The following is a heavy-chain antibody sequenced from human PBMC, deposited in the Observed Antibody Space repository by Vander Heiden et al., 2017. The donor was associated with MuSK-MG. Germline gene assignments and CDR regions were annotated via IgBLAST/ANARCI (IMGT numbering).Heavy chain of an antibody. J-gene: IGHJ4*02. Sequence: QVQLQESGPGLVTPSQTLSITCTVSGGSISSGDYSWSWIRQPPGKGLEWSGYIYYSGSTYYNPSLKSRVTISVDTSKNQFSLKLSSVTAADTAVYYCARGRRLRYCSSTSCYGVAAAGTFDYWGQGTLVTVSS. V-gene: IGHV4-30-4*08. CDR2: IYYSGST. CDR3: ARGRRLRYCSSTSCYGVAAAGTFDY. CDR1: GGSISSGDYS. D-gene: IGHD2-2*01.